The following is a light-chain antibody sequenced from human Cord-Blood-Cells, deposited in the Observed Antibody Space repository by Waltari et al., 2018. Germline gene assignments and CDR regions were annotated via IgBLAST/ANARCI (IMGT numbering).Light chain of an antibody. V-gene: IGLV2-11*01. Sequence: QSALTQPRSVSGSPGQSVTLSCPGTSSDVGGYNYVSWYQQHPGKVPKLMIYDVSKRPSGVPDRFSGSKSGNTASLTISGLQAEDEADYYCCSYAGSYTYVFGTGTKVTVL. CDR1: SSDVGGYNY. CDR3: CSYAGSYTYV. J-gene: IGLJ1*01. CDR2: DVS.